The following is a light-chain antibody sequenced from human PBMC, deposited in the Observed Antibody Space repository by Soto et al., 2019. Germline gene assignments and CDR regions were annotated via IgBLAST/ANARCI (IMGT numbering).Light chain of an antibody. CDR3: QQYHYWWT. Sequence: EIVMTQSPATLSVSPGETATLSCRASQSISSHLAWYQQKPGQAPRLLMHDASARATGIPARFSGSGSGTESTLTISSLQSEDFAVYYCQQYHYWWTFGQGTKVEIK. CDR2: DAS. J-gene: IGKJ1*01. CDR1: QSISSH. V-gene: IGKV3-15*01.